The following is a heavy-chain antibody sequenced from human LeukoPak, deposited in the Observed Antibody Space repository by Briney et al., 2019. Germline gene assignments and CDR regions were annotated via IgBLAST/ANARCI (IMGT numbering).Heavy chain of an antibody. J-gene: IGHJ4*01. Sequence: GGSLRLSCEASGFTFSSYSMNWVRQAPGKGLEWVSSISSSSSYIYYADSVKGRFTISRDNAKNSLYLQMNSLRAEDTAVYYCARDPGYCSGGSCRPTGSYCCGQAPLVTASS. CDR3: ARDPGYCSGGSCRPTGSYC. D-gene: IGHD2-15*01. CDR2: ISSSSSYI. V-gene: IGHV3-21*01. CDR1: GFTFSSYS.